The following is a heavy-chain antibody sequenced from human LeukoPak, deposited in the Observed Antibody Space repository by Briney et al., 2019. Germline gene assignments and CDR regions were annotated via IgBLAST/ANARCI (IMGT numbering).Heavy chain of an antibody. CDR1: GFTFDDYA. V-gene: IGHV3-9*01. J-gene: IGHJ4*02. D-gene: IGHD5-24*01. CDR2: ISWNSGSI. Sequence: PGGSLRLSCAASGFTFDDYAMHWVRQAPGKGLEWVSGISWNSGSIGYADSVKGRFTISRDNAKNSLYLQMNSLRAEDTALYYCAKDRRDGYNFGNLDYWGQGTLVTVSS. CDR3: AKDRRDGYNFGNLDY.